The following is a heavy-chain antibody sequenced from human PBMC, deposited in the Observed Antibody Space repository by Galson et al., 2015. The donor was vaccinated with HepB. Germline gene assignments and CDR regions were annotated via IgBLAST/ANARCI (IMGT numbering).Heavy chain of an antibody. J-gene: IGHJ6*02. V-gene: IGHV1-24*01. D-gene: IGHD2-2*01. CDR1: GYTLTELS. CDR3: ATGAIVVVPAATRDGMDV. CDR2: FDPEDGET. Sequence: SVKVSCKVSGYTLTELSMHWVRQAPGKGLEWMGGFDPEDGETIYAQKFQGRVTMTEDTSTDTAYMELSSLRSEDTAVYYCATGAIVVVPAATRDGMDVWGQGTTVTVSS.